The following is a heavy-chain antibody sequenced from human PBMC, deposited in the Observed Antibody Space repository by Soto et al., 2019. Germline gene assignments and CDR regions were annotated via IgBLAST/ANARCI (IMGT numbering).Heavy chain of an antibody. D-gene: IGHD2-15*01. Sequence: QVQVVESGGGVVQPGRSLRLSCAASGFTFSSYAMHWVRQAPGKGLEWVALISYDGSNKYYADSVKGRFAISRDNSKNPLYRQMNSLRAEDTAVYYCARMGLLHGMDVWGQGTTVTVSS. V-gene: IGHV3-30*09. CDR2: ISYDGSNK. J-gene: IGHJ6*02. CDR1: GFTFSSYA. CDR3: ARMGLLHGMDV.